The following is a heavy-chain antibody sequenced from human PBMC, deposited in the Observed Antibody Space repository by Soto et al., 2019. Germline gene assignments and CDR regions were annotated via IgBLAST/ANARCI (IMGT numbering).Heavy chain of an antibody. J-gene: IGHJ4*02. CDR3: AREGDGYNYGQFDY. CDR1: GGSISSGDHY. Sequence: TLSLTCTVSGGSISSGDHYWSWIRQPPGKGLEWIGYIYYSGSTYYNPSLKSRVTISVDTSKNQFSLKLSSVTAADTAVYYCAREGDGYNYGQFDYWGQGTLVTGSS. CDR2: IYYSGST. V-gene: IGHV4-30-4*01. D-gene: IGHD5-12*01.